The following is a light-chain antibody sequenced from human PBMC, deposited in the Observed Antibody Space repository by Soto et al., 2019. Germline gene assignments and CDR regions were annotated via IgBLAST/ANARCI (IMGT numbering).Light chain of an antibody. CDR3: QQYDNWVT. Sequence: EIMMTQSPATLSVSPGETAPLSCRASQTVSTNLAWYQQQRGQAPRLLIYGASTRATGISARFIGSGSGTDFTLTINSLQYEDFAVYYCQQYDNWVTFGPGTKVDIK. CDR2: GAS. J-gene: IGKJ3*01. V-gene: IGKV3-15*01. CDR1: QTVSTN.